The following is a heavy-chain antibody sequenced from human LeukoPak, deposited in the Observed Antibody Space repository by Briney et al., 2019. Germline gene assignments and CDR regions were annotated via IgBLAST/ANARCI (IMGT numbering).Heavy chain of an antibody. CDR1: GGSISSGGYY. V-gene: IGHV4-30-2*01. D-gene: IGHD3-22*01. Sequence: MSSQTLSLTCTVSGGSISSGGYYWSWIRQPPGKGLEWIGYIYHSGSTYYNPSLKSRVTISVDRSKNQFSLKLSSVTAADTAVYYCARAYYYDSSGYYPDAFDIWGQGTMVTVSS. CDR2: IYHSGST. CDR3: ARAYYYDSSGYYPDAFDI. J-gene: IGHJ3*02.